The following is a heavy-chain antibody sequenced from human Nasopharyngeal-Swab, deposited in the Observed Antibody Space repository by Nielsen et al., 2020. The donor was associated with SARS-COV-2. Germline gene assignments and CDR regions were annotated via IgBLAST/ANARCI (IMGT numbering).Heavy chain of an antibody. D-gene: IGHD2-21*02. V-gene: IGHV5-51*01. CDR2: IYPGDSDT. Sequence: GGSLRLSCKGSGYSFTTYWIGWVRQMPGKGLEWMGIIYPGDSDTRYSPSFQGQVTISADKSISTAYLQWSSLKASDTAIYFCARLPHCGGDCPPDVWGQGTSVTVSS. CDR3: ARLPHCGGDCPPDV. J-gene: IGHJ6*02. CDR1: GYSFTTYW.